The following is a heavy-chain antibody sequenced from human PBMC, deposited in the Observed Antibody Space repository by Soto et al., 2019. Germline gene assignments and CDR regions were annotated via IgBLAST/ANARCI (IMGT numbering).Heavy chain of an antibody. D-gene: IGHD3-10*01. J-gene: IGHJ6*02. CDR3: AKEVTMVRGVITGAPEGMDV. CDR2: ISYDGSNK. V-gene: IGHV3-30-3*01. Sequence: QVQLVESGGGVVQPGRSLRLSCAASGFTFSSYAMHWVRQAPGKGLEWVAVISYDGSNKYYADSVKGRFTISRDNSKNTLYLQMNSLRAEDTAVYYCAKEVTMVRGVITGAPEGMDVWGQGTTVTVSS. CDR1: GFTFSSYA.